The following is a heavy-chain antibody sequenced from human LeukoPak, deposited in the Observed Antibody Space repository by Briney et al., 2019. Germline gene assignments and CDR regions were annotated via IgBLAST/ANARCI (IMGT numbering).Heavy chain of an antibody. CDR1: GGSISNYY. V-gene: IGHV4-59*08. CDR2: IYYSGST. Sequence: SETLSLTCIVSGGSISNYYWTWIRQPPRKGLEWIGYIYYSGSTNYNPSLKSRVTISVDTSKNQFSLKLSSVTAADTAVYYCARHFDSSGGDDAFDIWGQGTMVTVSS. D-gene: IGHD3-22*01. CDR3: ARHFDSSGGDDAFDI. J-gene: IGHJ3*02.